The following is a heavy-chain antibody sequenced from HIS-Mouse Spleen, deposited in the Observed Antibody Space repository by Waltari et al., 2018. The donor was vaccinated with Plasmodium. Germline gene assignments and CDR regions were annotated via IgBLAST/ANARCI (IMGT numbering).Heavy chain of an antibody. CDR2: ISAYNGNT. Sequence: QVQLVQSGAEVKKPGASVKVACKASGYPFTSLRCTLLRRAPGQGLEWMGWISAYNGNTNYAQKLQGRVTMTTDTSTSTAYMELRSLRSDDTAVYYCARLLPWVHGHFDYWGQGTLVTVSS. D-gene: IGHD1-26*01. CDR1: GYPFTSLR. V-gene: IGHV1-18*01. CDR3: ARLLPWVHGHFDY. J-gene: IGHJ4*02.